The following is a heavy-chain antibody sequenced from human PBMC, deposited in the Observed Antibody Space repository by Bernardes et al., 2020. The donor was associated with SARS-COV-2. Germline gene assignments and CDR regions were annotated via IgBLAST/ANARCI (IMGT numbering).Heavy chain of an antibody. D-gene: IGHD2-15*01. V-gene: IGHV3-74*01. J-gene: IGHJ4*02. Sequence: GESLRPSCTASGFTVSAYWMPWVRQARGEGLVWVSRINDDGSIINYAVSVKGRFTISRGIADNTLYLQMNSLRAEDTAVYYCARDFGGNSDYWGQGTLDTFAS. CDR2: INDDGSII. CDR3: ARDFGGNSDY. CDR1: GFTVSAYW.